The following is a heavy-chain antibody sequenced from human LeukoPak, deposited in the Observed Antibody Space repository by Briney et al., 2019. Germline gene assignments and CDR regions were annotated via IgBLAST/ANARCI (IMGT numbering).Heavy chain of an antibody. J-gene: IGHJ4*02. V-gene: IGHV1-69*05. D-gene: IGHD3-10*01. CDR3: SRVDKKRGYYFDY. CDR1: GGTFISYA. CDR2: IIPIFGTA. Sequence: SVKVPRKASGGTFISYAISWVRQAPGQGLEWMGGIIPIFGTANYAQKFQGRVTITTDESTSTAYMELSSLRSEDTAVYYCSRVDKKRGYYFDYWGQGTLVTVSS.